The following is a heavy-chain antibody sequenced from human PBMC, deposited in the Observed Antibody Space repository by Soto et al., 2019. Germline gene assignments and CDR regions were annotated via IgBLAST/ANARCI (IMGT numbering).Heavy chain of an antibody. J-gene: IGHJ4*02. CDR2: LYYSGST. D-gene: IGHD2-8*01. CDR3: ARHEGNGNVWPLDY. CDR1: GSSISSGGYY. V-gene: IGHV4-31*03. Sequence: PSETLSLTCTVSGSSISSGGYYWSWIRQHPGKGLEWIGYLYYSGSTYYNPSLKSRVTISVDTSKNQFSLRLTSVTAEDTAVYYCARHEGNGNVWPLDYWGQGILVTVSS.